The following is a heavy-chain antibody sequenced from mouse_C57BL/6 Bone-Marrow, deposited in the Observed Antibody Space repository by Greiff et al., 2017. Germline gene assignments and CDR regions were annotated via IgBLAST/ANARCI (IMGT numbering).Heavy chain of an antibody. J-gene: IGHJ3*01. CDR2: ISSGSSTT. CDR3: ARGLAWFAY. Sequence: EVQRVESGGGLVKPGGSLKLSCAASGFTFSDYGMHWVRQAPEQGLEWVAYISSGSSTTYYADTVKGRFTISRDNAKNTLFLQMTGLRSEDTAMYYCARGLAWFAYWGQGTLVTVSA. V-gene: IGHV5-17*01. CDR1: GFTFSDYG.